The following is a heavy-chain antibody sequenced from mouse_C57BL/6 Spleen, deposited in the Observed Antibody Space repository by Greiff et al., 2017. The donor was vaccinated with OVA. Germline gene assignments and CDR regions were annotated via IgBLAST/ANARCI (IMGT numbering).Heavy chain of an antibody. D-gene: IGHD2-4*01. CDR2: IDPSDSYT. V-gene: IGHV1-50*01. J-gene: IGHJ2*01. CDR3: AKGDYDGRAYYFDY. CDR1: GYTFTSYW. Sequence: VQLQQPGAELVKPGASVKLSCKASGYTFTSYWLQWVKQRPGQGLEWIGEIDPSDSYTNYNQKFKGKATLTVDTSSSTAYMQLSSLTSEDSAVYYCAKGDYDGRAYYFDYWGKGTTLTVSS.